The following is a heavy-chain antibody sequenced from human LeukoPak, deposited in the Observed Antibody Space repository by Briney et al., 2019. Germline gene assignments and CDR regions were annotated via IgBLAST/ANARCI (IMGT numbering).Heavy chain of an antibody. CDR1: GFTFSDYY. V-gene: IGHV3-11*01. Sequence: GGSLRLSCAASGFTFSDYYMSWIRQAPGKGLEWVSYISSSGSSIYNADSVKGRFTISRDNAKNSLHLQMNSLRAEDTAVYYCARVDIVATIGGDYFDYWGQGTLVTVSS. J-gene: IGHJ4*02. CDR3: ARVDIVATIGGDYFDY. CDR2: ISSSGSSI. D-gene: IGHD5-12*01.